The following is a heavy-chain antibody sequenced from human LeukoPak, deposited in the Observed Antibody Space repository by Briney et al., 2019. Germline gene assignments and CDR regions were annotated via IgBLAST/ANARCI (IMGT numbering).Heavy chain of an antibody. J-gene: IGHJ4*02. D-gene: IGHD3-22*01. V-gene: IGHV1-2*02. Sequence: ASVKVSCKASVYSLTGYFIHWVRQAPGQGREWMGCIDPNSGDTKYAQKFQGRVSMPMDTSTRTAYMELSRLRSDDTAVYFCARSGSTGYSLDYWGQGTLVTVSS. CDR3: ARSGSTGYSLDY. CDR1: VYSLTGYF. CDR2: IDPNSGDT.